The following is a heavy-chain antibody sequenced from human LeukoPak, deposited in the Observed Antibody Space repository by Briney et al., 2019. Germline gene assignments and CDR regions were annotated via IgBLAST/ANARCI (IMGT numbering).Heavy chain of an antibody. J-gene: IGHJ4*02. CDR3: ARVRNTQAARYYFDD. Sequence: HGESLKISCAGSGYNIINYWIGWVRQMPGKGLEWMGIIYPGDSDTRYSPSFEGQVTISADKSSSTAYPQWSSLKASDTAMYYCARVRNTQAARYYFDDWGQGTLVTVSS. CDR2: IYPGDSDT. CDR1: GYNIINYW. D-gene: IGHD3-9*01. V-gene: IGHV5-51*01.